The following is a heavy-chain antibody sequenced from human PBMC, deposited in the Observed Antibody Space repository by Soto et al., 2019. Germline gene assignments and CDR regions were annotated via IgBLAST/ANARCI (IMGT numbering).Heavy chain of an antibody. Sequence: ASVKVSCKASGCTFTSYAMHWVRQAPGQRLEWMGWINAGNGNTKYSQKFQGRVTITRDTSASTAYMELSSLRSEDTAVYYCARDGPTTVTTPKYFDYWGQGTLVTVSS. CDR3: ARDGPTTVTTPKYFDY. CDR2: INAGNGNT. V-gene: IGHV1-3*01. CDR1: GCTFTSYA. J-gene: IGHJ4*02. D-gene: IGHD4-17*01.